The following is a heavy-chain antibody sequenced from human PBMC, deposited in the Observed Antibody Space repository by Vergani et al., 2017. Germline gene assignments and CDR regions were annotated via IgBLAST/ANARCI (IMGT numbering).Heavy chain of an antibody. CDR2: IYYSGST. V-gene: IGHV4-59*01. Sequence: QVQLQESGPGLVKPSETLSLTCTVSGGSISSYYWSWIRQPPGKGLEWIGYIYYSGSTNYNPSLKSRVTISVDTSKNQFSLKLSSVTAADTAVHYCARAEGSGSYYPVPFDYWGQGTLVTVSS. CDR3: ARAEGSGSYYPVPFDY. CDR1: GGSISSYY. J-gene: IGHJ4*02. D-gene: IGHD3-10*01.